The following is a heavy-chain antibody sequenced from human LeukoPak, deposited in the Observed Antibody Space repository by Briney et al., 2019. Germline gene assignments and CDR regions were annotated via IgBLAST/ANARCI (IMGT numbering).Heavy chain of an antibody. D-gene: IGHD2-21*02. V-gene: IGHV1-69*04. CDR2: IIPILGIA. Sequence: SVKVSCKSSGGTFSSYAISWVRQAPGQGLEWMGRIIPILGIANYAQKFQGRVTITADKSTSTAYMELSSLRSEDTAVYYCATLVVTAIPEVDYWGQGTLVTVSS. J-gene: IGHJ4*02. CDR3: ATLVVTAIPEVDY. CDR1: GGTFSSYA.